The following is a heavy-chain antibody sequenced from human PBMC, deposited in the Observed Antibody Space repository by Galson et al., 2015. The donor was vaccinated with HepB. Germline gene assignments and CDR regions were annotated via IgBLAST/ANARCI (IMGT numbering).Heavy chain of an antibody. D-gene: IGHD3-3*01. Sequence: LSLTCAVYGGSFSGYYWSWIRQPPGKGLEWIGEINHSGSTNYNPSLKSRVTISVDTSKNQFSLKLSSVTAADTAVYYCARVGDFWSGYYSQSYSKDNYYYYGMDVWGQGTTVTVSS. CDR1: GGSFSGYY. V-gene: IGHV4-34*01. J-gene: IGHJ6*02. CDR3: ARVGDFWSGYYSQSYSKDNYYYYGMDV. CDR2: INHSGST.